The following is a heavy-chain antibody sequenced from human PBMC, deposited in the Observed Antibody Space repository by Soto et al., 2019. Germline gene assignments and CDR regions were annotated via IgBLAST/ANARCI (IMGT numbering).Heavy chain of an antibody. CDR1: GGSFSGYY. V-gene: IGHV4-34*01. Sequence: ASETLSLTCAVYGGSFSGYYWSWIRQPPGKGLEWIGEINHSGSTNYNPSLKSRVTISVDTSKNQFSLKLSSVTAADTAVYYCARSGHLYCSSTSCYFRGSYYMDVWGKGTTVTVAS. CDR3: ARSGHLYCSSTSCYFRGSYYMDV. D-gene: IGHD2-2*01. CDR2: INHSGST. J-gene: IGHJ6*03.